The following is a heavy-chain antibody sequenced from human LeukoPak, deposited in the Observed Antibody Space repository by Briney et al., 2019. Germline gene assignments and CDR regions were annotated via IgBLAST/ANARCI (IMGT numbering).Heavy chain of an antibody. D-gene: IGHD6-13*01. CDR3: ARDPGQQLVRGYFDY. CDR1: GFTFSSYS. V-gene: IGHV3-48*02. J-gene: IGHJ4*02. Sequence: GGSLRLSCAASGFTFSSYSMNWVRQAPGKGLEWVSYINGGGGSIYYADSVKGRFTISRDNAKNALYLQMNSLRDEDTAVYYCARDPGQQLVRGYFDYWGQGILVTVSS. CDR2: INGGGGSI.